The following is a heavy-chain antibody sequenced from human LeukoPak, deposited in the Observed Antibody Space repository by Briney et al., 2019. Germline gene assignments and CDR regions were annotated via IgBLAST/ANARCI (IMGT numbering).Heavy chain of an antibody. CDR2: MNPNNGNT. J-gene: IGHJ6*02. D-gene: IGHD3-3*01. CDR3: AREDGVVIVRDYYYYGMDV. CDR1: GFTFTSYD. Sequence: ASVKVSCKASGFTFTSYDINWVRQASGQGLEWMGWMNPNNGNTGYAQKFQGRVTMTRDTSISTAYMELRGLRSEDTAVYYCAREDGVVIVRDYYYYGMDVWGQGTTVTVSS. V-gene: IGHV1-8*01.